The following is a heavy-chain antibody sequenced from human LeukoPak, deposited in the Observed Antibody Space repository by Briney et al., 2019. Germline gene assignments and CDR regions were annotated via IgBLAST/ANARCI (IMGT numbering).Heavy chain of an antibody. CDR1: GGSFSGYY. D-gene: IGHD5-24*01. V-gene: IGHV4-34*01. CDR2: INHSGST. CDR3: ARGWLQYSEYFQH. J-gene: IGHJ1*01. Sequence: SETLSLTCAVYGGSFSGYYWGWIRQPPGKGLEWIGEINHSGSTNYNPSLKSRVTISVDTSKNQFSLKLSSVTAADTAVYYCARGWLQYSEYFQHWGQGTLVTVSS.